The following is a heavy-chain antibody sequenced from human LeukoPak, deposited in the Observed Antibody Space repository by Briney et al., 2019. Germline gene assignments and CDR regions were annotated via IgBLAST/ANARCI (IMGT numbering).Heavy chain of an antibody. CDR2: VSSTGGDK. CDR1: GVTFEDYY. J-gene: IGHJ4*02. V-gene: IGHV3-11*01. D-gene: IGHD3-10*01. Sequence: GGPLRLSCTGSGVTFEDYYLSWIRQAPGKGLEWISYVSSTGGDKFYADPVKGRFTISRDNARNSLYMEMNDLIAEDTAFYYCARGENGSFDHWGQGTLVIVSS. CDR3: ARGENGSFDH.